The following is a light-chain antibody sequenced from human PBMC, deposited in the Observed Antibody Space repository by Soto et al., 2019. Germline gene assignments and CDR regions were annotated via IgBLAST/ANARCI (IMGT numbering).Light chain of an antibody. CDR1: QSVSSTF. CDR3: QQYGSSPPWT. V-gene: IGKV3-20*01. CDR2: GAS. J-gene: IGKJ1*01. Sequence: VLTEAPDTLSLSPGERATLSCRAGQSVSSTFLNWYQQKPGQAPRLVIYGASNRATGTPDRFSGSGSGTDFTPTISRLEPEDFAVYYCQQYGSSPPWTFGQGTKVDIK.